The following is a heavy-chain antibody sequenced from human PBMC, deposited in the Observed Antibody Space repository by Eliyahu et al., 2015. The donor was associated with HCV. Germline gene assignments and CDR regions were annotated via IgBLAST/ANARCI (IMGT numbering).Heavy chain of an antibody. CDR1: GFSLSTSGMR. D-gene: IGHD5-12*01. J-gene: IGHJ4*02. CDR2: IDWDDDK. CDR3: ARPRPGYTGYDLGVEY. V-gene: IGHV2-70*04. Sequence: QVTLKESGPALVKPTQTLTLTCTFSGFSLSTSGMRVSWIRQPPGKALEWLARIDWDDDKFYSTSLKTRLTISKDTSKNQVVLTMTNMDPVDTATYYCARPRPGYTGYDLGVEYWGQGTLVLVSS.